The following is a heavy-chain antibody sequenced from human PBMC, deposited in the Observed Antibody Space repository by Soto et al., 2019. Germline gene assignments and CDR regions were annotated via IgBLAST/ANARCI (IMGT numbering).Heavy chain of an antibody. J-gene: IGHJ4*02. V-gene: IGHV3-30-3*01. D-gene: IGHD4-17*01. Sequence: QVQLVESGGGVVQPGRSLRLSCAASGFTFSTYAMHWVRQAPGKGLEWVAVISHDGSNKYYADSVKGRFTISRDISKNTLYLQMNSLRVEDSSVYYCARDGYGDYGVDYWGQGTLVTVSS. CDR2: ISHDGSNK. CDR3: ARDGYGDYGVDY. CDR1: GFTFSTYA.